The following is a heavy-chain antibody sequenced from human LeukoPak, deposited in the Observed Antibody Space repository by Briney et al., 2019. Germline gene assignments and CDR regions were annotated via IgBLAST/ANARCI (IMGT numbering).Heavy chain of an antibody. Sequence: GRSLRLSCAATGFTFSSYGMHWVRQAPGKGLEWVAVMWYDGSNQYYADSVKGRFTISRDNSKNTLYLQMNSLRAEDTAVYYCARGSGERWYNWNDGRDYFGYWGRGTLVTVSS. CDR1: GFTFSSYG. V-gene: IGHV3-33*01. D-gene: IGHD1-1*01. J-gene: IGHJ4*02. CDR2: MWYDGSNQ. CDR3: ARGSGERWYNWNDGRDYFGY.